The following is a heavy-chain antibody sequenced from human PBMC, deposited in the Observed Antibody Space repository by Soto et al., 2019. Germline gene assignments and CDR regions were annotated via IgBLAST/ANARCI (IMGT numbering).Heavy chain of an antibody. CDR1: GFTFSSYA. CDR3: AKDSNSNIVVVPAAIVSWFDP. D-gene: IGHD2-2*01. J-gene: IGHJ5*02. V-gene: IGHV3-23*01. CDR2: ISGSGGST. Sequence: GGSLRLSCAASGFTFSSYAMSWVRQAPGKGLEWVSAISGSGGSTYYADSVKGRFTISRDNSKNTLYLQMNSLRAEDTAVYYCAKDSNSNIVVVPAAIVSWFDPWGQGTLVTVSS.